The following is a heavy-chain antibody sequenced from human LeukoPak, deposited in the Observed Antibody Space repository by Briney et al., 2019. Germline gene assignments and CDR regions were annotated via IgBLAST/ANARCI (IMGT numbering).Heavy chain of an antibody. J-gene: IGHJ4*02. CDR3: ATNSDYRFEY. CDR2: MNPNSGNT. V-gene: IGHV1-8*01. D-gene: IGHD3-22*01. CDR1: GSTFSSYD. Sequence: ASVKVSCKASGSTFSSYDINWVRQATGQGLEWMGWMNPNSGNTGYAQKFQGRVTMTRDTSISTAYMALSSLRSDDTAVYYCATNSDYRFEYWGQGTLVTVSS.